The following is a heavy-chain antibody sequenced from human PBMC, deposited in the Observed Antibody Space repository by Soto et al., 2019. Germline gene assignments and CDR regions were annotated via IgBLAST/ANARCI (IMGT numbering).Heavy chain of an antibody. J-gene: IGHJ4*02. V-gene: IGHV3-74*01. D-gene: IGHD6-19*01. CDR1: VFTFSSYW. Sequence: GWSLRLSCAASVFTFSSYWMHWFRQAPGKGLVWVSRINSDGSSTSYADSVKGRFTISRDNAKNTLYLQVNSLRAEDTAVYYCARDPDSSGWPYYFDYWGQGTLVTVSS. CDR2: INSDGSST. CDR3: ARDPDSSGWPYYFDY.